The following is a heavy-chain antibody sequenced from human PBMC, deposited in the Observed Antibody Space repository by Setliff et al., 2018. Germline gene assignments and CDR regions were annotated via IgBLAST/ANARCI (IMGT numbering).Heavy chain of an antibody. CDR3: AKDQWLVQYWFDP. D-gene: IGHD6-19*01. CDR2: ISGSGGST. J-gene: IGHJ5*02. CDR1: GFTFDDYG. Sequence: GGSLRLSCAASGFTFDDYGMSWVRQAPGKGLEWVSAISGSGGSTYYADSVKGRFTISRDNSKNTLYLQMNSLRAEDTAVYYCAKDQWLVQYWFDPWGQGTLVTVSS. V-gene: IGHV3-23*01.